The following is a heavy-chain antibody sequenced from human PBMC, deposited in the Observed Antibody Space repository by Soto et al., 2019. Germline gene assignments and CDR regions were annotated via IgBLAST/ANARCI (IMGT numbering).Heavy chain of an antibody. Sequence: QVQLVQSGAEVKKPGASVKVSCKASGYTFTSYAMHWVRQAPGQRLEWMGWINAGNGNTKYSQKFQGRVTITRDTSASTSYMELISLRSEDAAVYYCARARYGDYHHYFDYWGQGTLVTVSS. CDR3: ARARYGDYHHYFDY. J-gene: IGHJ4*02. V-gene: IGHV1-3*01. CDR2: INAGNGNT. CDR1: GYTFTSYA. D-gene: IGHD4-17*01.